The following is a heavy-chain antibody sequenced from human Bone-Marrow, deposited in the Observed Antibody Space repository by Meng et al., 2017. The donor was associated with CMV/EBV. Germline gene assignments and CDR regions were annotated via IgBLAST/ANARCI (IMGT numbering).Heavy chain of an antibody. Sequence: GESLKISCVASGFTFSGYGMHWVRQAPGKGLEWVSVVSGSGGATFYRDSVEGRLTISRDNSRNTVYLHMNGLRGEDTAIYYCAKSGVPRRLVGYHLDYWGRGTLVTVSS. CDR2: VSGSGGAT. CDR3: AKSGVPRRLVGYHLDY. D-gene: IGHD2-15*01. V-gene: IGHV3-23*01. J-gene: IGHJ4*02. CDR1: GFTFSGYG.